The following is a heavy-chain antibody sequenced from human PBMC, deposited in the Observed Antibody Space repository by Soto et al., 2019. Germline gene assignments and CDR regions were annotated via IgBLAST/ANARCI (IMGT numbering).Heavy chain of an antibody. V-gene: IGHV4-59*01. CDR1: GGSISSYY. Sequence: SETLSLTCSVSGGSISSYYWSWIRQPPGKGLEWIGRIYYSRSTNYNPSPKSRVTISPDTSKNQFSLKLSSVTAADTAVYYCARDSSGRFDPWGQGTLVTVSS. J-gene: IGHJ5*02. CDR3: ARDSSGRFDP. CDR2: IYYSRST.